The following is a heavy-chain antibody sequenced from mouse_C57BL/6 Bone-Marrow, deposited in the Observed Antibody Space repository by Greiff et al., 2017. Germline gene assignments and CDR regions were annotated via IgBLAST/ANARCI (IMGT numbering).Heavy chain of an antibody. D-gene: IGHD1-1*01. CDR3: ARSAGSSFYFDY. Sequence: VQLQQSGAELARPGASVKLSCKASGYTFTSYGISWVKQRTGQGLEWIGEIYPRSGNTYYNEKFKGKDTLTADKSSRTAYMELRSLTSEDSAVYFCARSAGSSFYFDYWGQGTTLTGSS. V-gene: IGHV1-81*01. J-gene: IGHJ2*01. CDR1: GYTFTSYG. CDR2: IYPRSGNT.